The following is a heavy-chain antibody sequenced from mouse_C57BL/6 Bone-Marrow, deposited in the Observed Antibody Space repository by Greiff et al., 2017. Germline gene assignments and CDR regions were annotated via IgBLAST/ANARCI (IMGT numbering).Heavy chain of an antibody. CDR3: TRDGNPAWFAY. CDR1: GYTFTSYW. D-gene: IGHD2-1*01. V-gene: IGHV1-5*01. Sequence: VQLQQSGTVLARPGASVKMSCKTSGYTFTSYWMHWVKQRPGQGLEWIGAIYPGNSDTSSNQKFTGKAKLTAVTSASTAYMELSSLTNEDSAVYYCTRDGNPAWFAYWGQGTLVTVSA. J-gene: IGHJ3*01. CDR2: IYPGNSDT.